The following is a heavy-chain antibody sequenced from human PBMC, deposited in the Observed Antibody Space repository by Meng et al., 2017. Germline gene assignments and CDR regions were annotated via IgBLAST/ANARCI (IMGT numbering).Heavy chain of an antibody. D-gene: IGHD3-10*01. CDR1: GFTFSSYW. V-gene: IGHV3-74*01. CDR2: INSDGSST. J-gene: IGHJ4*02. CDR3: AKTGLNYGSGSPWDDY. Sequence: GGSLRLSCAASGFTFSSYWMHWVRQAPGKGLVWVSRINSDGSSTSYADSVKGRFTISRDNSKNTLYLQMNSLRAEDTAVYYCAKTGLNYGSGSPWDDYWGQGTLVTVSS.